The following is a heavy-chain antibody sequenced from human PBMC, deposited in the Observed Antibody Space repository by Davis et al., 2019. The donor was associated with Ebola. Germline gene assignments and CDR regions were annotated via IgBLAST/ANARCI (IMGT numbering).Heavy chain of an antibody. CDR1: GFIFSNCA. Sequence: GGSLRLSCAASGFIFSNCAMYWVRQAPGKGLEWVSIIGTGHDTYYADSVKGRFTISRDNSKNTLYLQMNSLRAEDTAVYYCATRGYSDGWPDYWGQGALVTVSS. D-gene: IGHD6-19*01. CDR3: ATRGYSDGWPDY. V-gene: IGHV3-23*01. CDR2: IGTGHDT. J-gene: IGHJ4*02.